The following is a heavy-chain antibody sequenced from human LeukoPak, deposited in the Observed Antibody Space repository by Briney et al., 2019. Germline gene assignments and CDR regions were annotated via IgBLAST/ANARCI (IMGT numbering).Heavy chain of an antibody. D-gene: IGHD3-3*02. V-gene: IGHV6-1*01. J-gene: IGHJ6*03. CDR3: ARVPPGSHFRANYYYYYMDV. Sequence: SQTLSLTCAISGDSVSSNSAAWNWIRQSPSRGLEWLGRTYYRSKWYNDYAVSVKSRITINPDTSKNQFSLQLNSVTPEDTAVYYCARVPPGSHFRANYYYYYMDVWGKGTTVTVSS. CDR1: GDSVSSNSAA. CDR2: TYYRSKWYN.